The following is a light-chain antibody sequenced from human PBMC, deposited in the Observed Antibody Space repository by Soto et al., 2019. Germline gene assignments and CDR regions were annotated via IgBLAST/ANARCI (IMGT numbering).Light chain of an antibody. CDR2: GAS. CDR3: QQRSRT. Sequence: EIVLTQSPGTLSLSPGERATLSCRASQSVSSSYLAWYQQKPGQAPRLLIYGASSRATGIPARFSGSGSGTDFTLTISSLEPEDFAVYYCQQRSRTFGGGTKVDIK. J-gene: IGKJ4*01. CDR1: QSVSSSY. V-gene: IGKV3D-20*02.